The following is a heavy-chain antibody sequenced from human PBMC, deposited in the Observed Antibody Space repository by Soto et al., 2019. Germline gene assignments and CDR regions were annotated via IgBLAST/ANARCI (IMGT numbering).Heavy chain of an antibody. Sequence: GGSLRLSCAASGFTFNSYGMHWVRQAPGKGLEWVAVIWYDGSNKYYADSVKGRFTISRDNSKNTLYLQMNSLRAEDTAVYYCARAGITMVRGVMEIDYWGQGTLVTVSS. J-gene: IGHJ4*02. D-gene: IGHD3-10*01. V-gene: IGHV3-33*01. CDR1: GFTFNSYG. CDR3: ARAGITMVRGVMEIDY. CDR2: IWYDGSNK.